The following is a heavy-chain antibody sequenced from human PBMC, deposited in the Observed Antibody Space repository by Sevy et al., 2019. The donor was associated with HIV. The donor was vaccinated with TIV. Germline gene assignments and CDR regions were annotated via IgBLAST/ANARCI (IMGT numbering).Heavy chain of an antibody. Sequence: GGSLRLSCAASGFSFSNYWMHWVRQAPGKGLEWVANIKQDESKRYYVASVKGRFTISRDNAKNSVYLEMNSLRPDDTAIYYCAKGNSGSFDYWGQGTLVTVSS. D-gene: IGHD3-10*01. V-gene: IGHV3-7*01. CDR3: AKGNSGSFDY. CDR1: GFSFSNYW. J-gene: IGHJ4*02. CDR2: IKQDESKR.